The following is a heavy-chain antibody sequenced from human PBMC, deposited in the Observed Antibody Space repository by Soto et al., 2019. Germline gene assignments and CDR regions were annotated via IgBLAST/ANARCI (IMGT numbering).Heavy chain of an antibody. V-gene: IGHV1-18*01. CDR1: GYTFTSYG. CDR3: ARRLGSYYYGMDV. CDR2: ISTYNGNT. Sequence: VKVSCKASGYTFTSYGISWVRQAPGQGLEWMGWISTYNGNTNYAQKLQGRVTMTTDTSTNTAYMDLRSLTSDDAAVYFCARRLGSYYYGMDVWGQGTTVTVSS. D-gene: IGHD3-16*01. J-gene: IGHJ6*02.